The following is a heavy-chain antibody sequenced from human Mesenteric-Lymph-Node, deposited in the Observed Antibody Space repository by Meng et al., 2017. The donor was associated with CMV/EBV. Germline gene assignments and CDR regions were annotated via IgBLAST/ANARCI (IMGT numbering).Heavy chain of an antibody. J-gene: IGHJ4*02. D-gene: IGHD2-2*01. CDR1: GFNFISYA. Sequence: GGSLRLSCAASGFNFISYAMHWVRQAPGKGLEWVAGISYEGSDKFYADSVKGRFSISRDNSKNTLFLQMNSLRPEETAVYYCAREECSSTSCYYDYWGQGTLVTVSS. CDR2: ISYEGSDK. V-gene: IGHV3-30*04. CDR3: AREECSSTSCYYDY.